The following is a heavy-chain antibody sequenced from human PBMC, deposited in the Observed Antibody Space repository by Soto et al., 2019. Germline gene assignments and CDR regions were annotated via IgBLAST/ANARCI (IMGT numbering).Heavy chain of an antibody. V-gene: IGHV3-74*01. J-gene: IGHJ6*02. CDR3: ATDGSYAQHV. D-gene: IGHD2-2*01. CDR2: INSDGTTT. Sequence: EVQLVVSGGGLFQPGGSLRLSCAASGFTFSNTWMHWVRQAPGKGLVWVSHINSDGTTTTYADSVKGRFTISRDNAKNTVHLQMNSLRAEDTAVYYCATDGSYAQHVWGQGTTVTVSS. CDR1: GFTFSNTW.